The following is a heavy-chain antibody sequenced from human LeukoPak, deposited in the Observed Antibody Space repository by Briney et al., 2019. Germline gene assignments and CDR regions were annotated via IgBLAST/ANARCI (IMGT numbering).Heavy chain of an antibody. V-gene: IGHV3-7*01. Sequence: GGSLRLSCAASGFTFRNYRMSWVRQAPGKGLEWVANIKEDGSEKDYVDSVKGRFTISRDNAKNSLYLQMNSLRAEDTAIYYCAKDWTRWLQLYYFGYWGQGTLVTVSS. J-gene: IGHJ4*02. CDR1: GFTFRNYR. CDR3: AKDWTRWLQLYYFGY. CDR2: IKEDGSEK. D-gene: IGHD5-24*01.